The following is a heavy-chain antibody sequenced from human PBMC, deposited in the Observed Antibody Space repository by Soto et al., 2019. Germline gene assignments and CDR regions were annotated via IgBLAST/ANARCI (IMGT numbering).Heavy chain of an antibody. CDR1: GGSISSYY. CDR3: ARVTQGGYCSGGSCYSENDS. V-gene: IGHV4-59*01. Sequence: SETLSLTCTVSGGSISSYYWSWIRQPPGRGLEWIGHIYNSGSPNYNPSLKSRVTISLDTSKNQFSLKLSSVTAADTAVYYFARVTQGGYCSGGSCYSENDSWGQGALVTVSS. J-gene: IGHJ4*02. D-gene: IGHD2-15*01. CDR2: IYNSGSP.